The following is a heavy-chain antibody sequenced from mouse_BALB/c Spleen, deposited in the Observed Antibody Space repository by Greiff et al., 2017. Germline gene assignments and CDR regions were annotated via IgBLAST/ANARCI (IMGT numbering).Heavy chain of an antibody. D-gene: IGHD2-1*01. CDR3: AREAGNYVENFDY. J-gene: IGHJ2*01. CDR2: ISTYYGDA. Sequence: QVQLQQSGAELVRPGVSVKISCKGSGYTFTDYAMHWVKQSHAKSLEWIGVISTYYGDASYNQKFKGKATMTVDKSSSTAYMELARLTSEDSAIYYCAREAGNYVENFDYWGQGTTLTVSS. V-gene: IGHV1S137*01. CDR1: GYTFTDYA.